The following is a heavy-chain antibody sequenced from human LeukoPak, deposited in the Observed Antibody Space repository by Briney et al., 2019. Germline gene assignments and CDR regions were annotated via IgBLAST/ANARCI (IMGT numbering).Heavy chain of an antibody. V-gene: IGHV3-15*01. D-gene: IGHD3-3*01. CDR3: TTGFFGVVNDAFDI. CDR1: GFTFNNAW. CDR2: IYSKTDGGTA. Sequence: PGGSLRLSCAASGFTFNNAWMNWVRQAPGKGLEWVGRIYSKTDGGTADYAAPVKGRFTISREDSKNTLWLQMNSLKTEDTAVYYCTTGFFGVVNDAFDIWGQGTMVIVSS. J-gene: IGHJ3*02.